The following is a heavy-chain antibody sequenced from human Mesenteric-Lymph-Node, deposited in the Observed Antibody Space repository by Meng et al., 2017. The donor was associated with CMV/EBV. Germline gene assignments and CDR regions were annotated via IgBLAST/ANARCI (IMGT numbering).Heavy chain of an antibody. CDR1: GFIFSTYE. Sequence: GGSLRLSCAASGFIFSTYEMHWVRRAPGKGLEWVAYISSSGHTTYYADSMKGRFTVSRDNAKNSLYLQIDTLSAEDTAVYYCARDPRIARGKYYYYGMDVWGQGTTVTVSS. CDR2: ISSSGHTT. CDR3: ARDPRIARGKYYYYGMDV. V-gene: IGHV3-48*03. D-gene: IGHD2-21*01. J-gene: IGHJ6*02.